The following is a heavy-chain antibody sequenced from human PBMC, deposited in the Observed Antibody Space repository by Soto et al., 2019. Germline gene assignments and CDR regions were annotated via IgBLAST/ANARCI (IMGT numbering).Heavy chain of an antibody. Sequence: QVQLQQWGAGLLKPSETLSLTCAVYGGSFSGYYWSWIRQPPGKGLEWIGEINHSGSTNYNPSLKSRVTISVDTSKNQFSLKLSSVTAADTVVYYCARGRSYSSSSTYYYGMDVWGQGTTVTVSS. CDR2: INHSGST. J-gene: IGHJ6*02. CDR3: ARGRSYSSSSTYYYGMDV. V-gene: IGHV4-34*01. D-gene: IGHD6-6*01. CDR1: GGSFSGYY.